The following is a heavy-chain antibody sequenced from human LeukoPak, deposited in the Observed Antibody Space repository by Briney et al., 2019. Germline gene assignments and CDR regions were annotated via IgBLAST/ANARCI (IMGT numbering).Heavy chain of an antibody. CDR2: ISYDGSNK. D-gene: IGHD3-22*01. CDR1: GFTFSSYA. Sequence: GGSPRHSCAASGFTFSSYAMHWVRQAPGKGLEWVAVISYDGSNKYYADSVKGRFTISRDNSKNTLYLQMNSLRAEDTAVYYCARARGGYYDSSGAEYFQHWGQGTLVTVSS. CDR3: ARARGGYYDSSGAEYFQH. V-gene: IGHV3-30*04. J-gene: IGHJ1*01.